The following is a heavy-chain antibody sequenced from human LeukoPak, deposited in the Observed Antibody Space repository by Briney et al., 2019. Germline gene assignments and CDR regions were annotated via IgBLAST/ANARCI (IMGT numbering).Heavy chain of an antibody. Sequence: SETLSLTCTVSGGSISNYYWSWIRQPAGKGLEWIGRIYTSGSTNYNPALKSRVTMSLDTSKNQFSLRLSSVTVADTAVYYCARDPHYYDSSGYPDYYNWFDPWGQGTLVTVSS. J-gene: IGHJ5*02. V-gene: IGHV4-4*07. CDR1: GGSISNYY. CDR2: IYTSGST. D-gene: IGHD3-22*01. CDR3: ARDPHYYDSSGYPDYYNWFDP.